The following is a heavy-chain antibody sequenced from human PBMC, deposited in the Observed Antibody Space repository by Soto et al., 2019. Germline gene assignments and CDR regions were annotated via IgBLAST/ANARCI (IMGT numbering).Heavy chain of an antibody. D-gene: IGHD3-10*01. CDR1: GYTFSSYD. CDR2: GNPNSGDT. V-gene: IGHV1-8*02. CDR3: GRKGVIDGFVKF. J-gene: IGHJ4*02. Sequence: QMQLVQSGAEVKKPGASVKVSCKASGYTFSSYDITWVRQAAGQGLEWMGWGNPNSGDTDYTQKFQGRLRMTIDTSTHTAYMELLSLRSEDTDVYYCGRKGVIDGFVKFWGQGTLVTVSS.